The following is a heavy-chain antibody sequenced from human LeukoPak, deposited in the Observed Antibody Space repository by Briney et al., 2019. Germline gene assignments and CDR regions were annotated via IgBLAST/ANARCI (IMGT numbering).Heavy chain of an antibody. J-gene: IGHJ4*02. V-gene: IGHV4-39*02. CDR2: VYYSGST. CDR1: GVSISSGSYY. D-gene: IGHD1-26*01. Sequence: SETLSLTCTVSGVSISSGSYYWGWIRQPPGKELEWIGSVYYSGSTYYNPSLKSRVTISIDMSKNHFSLKLSSVTAADTAVYYCASQRIVGAAGEHYWGQGTLVTVSS. CDR3: ASQRIVGAAGEHY.